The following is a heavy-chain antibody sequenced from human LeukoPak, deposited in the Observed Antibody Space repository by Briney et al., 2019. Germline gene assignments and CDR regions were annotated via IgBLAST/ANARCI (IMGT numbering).Heavy chain of an antibody. J-gene: IGHJ4*02. CDR2: IGDSTGST. D-gene: IGHD1/OR15-1a*01. Sequence: SGGSLRLSCAASGFTFSNYAMSWVRQAPGKGLEWVSAIGDSTGSTYYVDSVKGRFTTSRDNSKNTLYLHMNSLRAEDTAVYFCARDGSLREQDYWGQGTLVTVSS. CDR3: ARDGSLREQDY. V-gene: IGHV3-23*01. CDR1: GFTFSNYA.